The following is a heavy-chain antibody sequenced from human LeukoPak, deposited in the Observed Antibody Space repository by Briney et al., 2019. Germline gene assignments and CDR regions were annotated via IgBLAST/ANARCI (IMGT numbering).Heavy chain of an antibody. CDR3: AKASGVVVTAITYFDY. CDR1: GFTFSSYG. CDR2: ISYDGSNK. Sequence: TGGSLRLSCAASGFTFSSYGMHWVRQAPGKGLEWVAVISYDGSNKYYADSVKGRFTISRDNSKNTLYLQMNSLRAEDTAVYYCAKASGVVVTAITYFDYWGQGTLVTVSS. J-gene: IGHJ4*02. D-gene: IGHD2-21*02. V-gene: IGHV3-30*18.